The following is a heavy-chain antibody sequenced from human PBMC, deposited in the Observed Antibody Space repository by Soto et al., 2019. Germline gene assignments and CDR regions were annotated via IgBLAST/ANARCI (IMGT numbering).Heavy chain of an antibody. CDR1: GFSFSSYG. CDR3: AKDARTFGGVIFNWFDP. D-gene: IGHD3-16*01. J-gene: IGHJ5*02. Sequence: GGSLRLSCSVSGFSFSSYGMHWVRQAPGKGLEWVAVISYDGSNEFYADSVKGRFTISRDNSKNTLYLQMNSLRAEDTAVYYCAKDARTFGGVIFNWFDPWGQGTLVTVSS. V-gene: IGHV3-30*18. CDR2: ISYDGSNE.